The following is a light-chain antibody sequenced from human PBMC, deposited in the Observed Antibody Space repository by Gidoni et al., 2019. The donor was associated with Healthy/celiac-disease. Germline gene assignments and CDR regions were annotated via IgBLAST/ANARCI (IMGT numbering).Light chain of an antibody. CDR3: QQLNSYPRLT. J-gene: IGKJ4*01. Sequence: DIQLNQSPSFLSASVGDRVTITYRASQGISRYLAWYQQKPGKAPKLLIYSASTLQSRVPSRFSGSGAGTEFTLTISSLQPEDFSTYYCQQLNSYPRLTFGGGTKVEIK. CDR2: SAS. CDR1: QGISRY. V-gene: IGKV1-9*01.